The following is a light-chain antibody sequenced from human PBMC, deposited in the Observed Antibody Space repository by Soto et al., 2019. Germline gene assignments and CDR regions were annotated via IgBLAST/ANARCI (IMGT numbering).Light chain of an antibody. CDR3: QQYGSSPLT. Sequence: EIVMTQSPGTLSLSPGERATLSCRASQSISSNFLAWYQHKPGQAPRLLIYGESSRATGIPDRFSGSASGTDFTLTISRLEPEDFAVYYCQQYGSSPLTFGGGTKVDIK. CDR2: GES. CDR1: QSISSNF. J-gene: IGKJ4*01. V-gene: IGKV3-20*01.